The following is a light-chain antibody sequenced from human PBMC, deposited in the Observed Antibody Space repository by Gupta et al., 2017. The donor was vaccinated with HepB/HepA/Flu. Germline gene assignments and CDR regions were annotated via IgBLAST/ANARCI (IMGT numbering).Light chain of an antibody. J-gene: IGLJ1*01. CDR1: SSDVGGYNL. V-gene: IGLV2-23*02. CDR3: CSYAGSSTRYV. Sequence: QSALTQPASVSGSPGQSITISCTGTSSDVGGYNLISWYQHHPSKAPKLLIYEVNKRPSGVADRFSGSRSVNTASLTISGLQAEEEAHYSCCSYAGSSTRYVFGSGTKVIVL. CDR2: EVN.